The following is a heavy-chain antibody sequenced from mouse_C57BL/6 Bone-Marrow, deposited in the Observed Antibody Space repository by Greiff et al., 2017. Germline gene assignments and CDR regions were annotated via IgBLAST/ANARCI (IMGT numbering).Heavy chain of an antibody. D-gene: IGHD2-3*01. Sequence: QVTLKESGPGILQPSQTLSLTCSFSGFSLSTFGMGVGWIRQPSGKGLEWLAHIWWDDDKYYNPALKSRLTISKDTSKNQVFLKIANVDTADTATYYCARIRGIYDGYYTWFAYWGQGTLVTVSA. J-gene: IGHJ3*01. CDR3: ARIRGIYDGYYTWFAY. CDR2: IWWDDDK. CDR1: GFSLSTFGMG. V-gene: IGHV8-8*01.